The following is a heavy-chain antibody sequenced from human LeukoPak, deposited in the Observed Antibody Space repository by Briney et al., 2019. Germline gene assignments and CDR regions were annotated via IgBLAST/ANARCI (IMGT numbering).Heavy chain of an antibody. J-gene: IGHJ4*02. CDR2: MNPNSGNT. CDR3: ARSTGGIRVSPFAY. CDR1: GYTFTSYD. V-gene: IGHV1-8*01. D-gene: IGHD3-9*01. Sequence: ASVKVSCKASGYTFTSYDINWVRQATGQGLEWMGWMNPNSGNTGYAQKFQGRVTMTRNTSISTAYMELSSLRSEDTAVYYCARSTGGIRVSPFAYWGQGTLVTVSS.